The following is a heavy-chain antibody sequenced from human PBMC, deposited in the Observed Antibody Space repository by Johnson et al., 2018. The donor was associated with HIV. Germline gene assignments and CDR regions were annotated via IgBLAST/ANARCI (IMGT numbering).Heavy chain of an antibody. Sequence: VQLVESGGGLVQPGGSLRLSCAASGFTFSSYAMSWVRQAPGKGLEWVSAISGSGGSTYYADSVKGRFTISRDNSKNTVYLQMNSLKTEDTAVYYCTTDHDSSSWYHDAFDIWGQGTMVTVSS. J-gene: IGHJ3*02. D-gene: IGHD6-13*01. CDR3: TTDHDSSSWYHDAFDI. V-gene: IGHV3-23*04. CDR1: GFTFSSYA. CDR2: ISGSGGST.